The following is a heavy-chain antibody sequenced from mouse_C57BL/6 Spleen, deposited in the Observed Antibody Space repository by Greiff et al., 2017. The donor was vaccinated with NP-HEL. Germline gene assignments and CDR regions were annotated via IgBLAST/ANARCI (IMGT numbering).Heavy chain of an antibody. Sequence: VKLMESGPGLVQPSQSLSITCTVSGFSLTSYGVHWVRQSPGKGLEWLGVIWSGGSTDYNAAFISRLSISKDNSKSQVFFKMNSLQADDTAIYYCARKGGDGYYDYAMDYWGQGTSVTVAS. CDR1: GFSLTSYG. D-gene: IGHD2-3*01. CDR3: ARKGGDGYYDYAMDY. V-gene: IGHV2-2*01. CDR2: IWSGGST. J-gene: IGHJ4*01.